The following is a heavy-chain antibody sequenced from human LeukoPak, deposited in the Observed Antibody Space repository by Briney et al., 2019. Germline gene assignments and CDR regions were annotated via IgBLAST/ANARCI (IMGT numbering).Heavy chain of an antibody. Sequence: PSETLSLTCAVYGGSFSGYYWSWIRQPPGKGLEWIGEINHSGSTNYNPSLKSRVTTSVDTSKNQFSLKLSSVTAADTAVYYCARGPRITIFGVVITPFDYWGQGTLVTVSS. CDR1: GGSFSGYY. D-gene: IGHD3-3*01. V-gene: IGHV4-34*01. J-gene: IGHJ4*02. CDR2: INHSGST. CDR3: ARGPRITIFGVVITPFDY.